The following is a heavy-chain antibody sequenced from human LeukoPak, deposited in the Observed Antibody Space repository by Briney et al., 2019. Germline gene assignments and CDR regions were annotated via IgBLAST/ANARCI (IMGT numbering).Heavy chain of an antibody. V-gene: IGHV1-2*02. CDR2: INPNSGGT. Sequence: GASVKVSCKASGYTFTGYYMRWVRQAPGQGLEWMGWINPNSGGTNYAQKFQGRVTMTRDTSISTAYMELSRLRSDDTAVYYCARVGSRYLGAFDIWGQGTMVTVSS. J-gene: IGHJ3*02. CDR3: ARVGSRYLGAFDI. CDR1: GYTFTGYY. D-gene: IGHD3-10*01.